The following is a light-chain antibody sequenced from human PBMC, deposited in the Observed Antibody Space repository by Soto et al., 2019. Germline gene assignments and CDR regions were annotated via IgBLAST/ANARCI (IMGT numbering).Light chain of an antibody. Sequence: QPVLTQSPSASASLGASVKLTCTLSSGHSNYAIAWHQQQSENGPRYLMKLNGDGSHSKGDGIPDRVSGSSSGAERDLTISSRQAEDEADYYCQTWGSGIGVFGGGTKLTVL. J-gene: IGLJ3*02. CDR3: QTWGSGIGV. CDR2: LNGDGSH. CDR1: SGHSNYA. V-gene: IGLV4-69*02.